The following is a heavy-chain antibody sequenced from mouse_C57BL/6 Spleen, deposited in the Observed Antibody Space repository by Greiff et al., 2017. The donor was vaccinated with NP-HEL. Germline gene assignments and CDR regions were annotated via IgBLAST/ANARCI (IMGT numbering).Heavy chain of an antibody. CDR1: GFTFTDYY. Sequence: EVMLVESGGGLVQPGGSLSLSCAASGFTFTDYYMSWVRQPPGKALEWLGFIRNKANGYTTEYSASVKGRFTISRDNSQSILYLQMNALRAEDSATYYWARYKGGSSSFAYWGQGTLVTVSA. CDR3: ARYKGGSSSFAY. D-gene: IGHD1-1*01. V-gene: IGHV7-3*01. CDR2: IRNKANGYTT. J-gene: IGHJ3*01.